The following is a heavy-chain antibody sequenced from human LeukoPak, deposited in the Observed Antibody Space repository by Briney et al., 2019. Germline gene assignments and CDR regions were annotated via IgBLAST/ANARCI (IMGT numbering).Heavy chain of an antibody. CDR2: IYYSGST. CDR1: GGSISSGVYY. J-gene: IGHJ4*02. CDR3: ARGPYDSSGYEDFDY. V-gene: IGHV4-31*03. D-gene: IGHD3-22*01. Sequence: SQTLSLTCTVSGGSISSGVYYWSWIRQHPGKGLEWIGYIYYSGSTYYNPSLKSRVTISVDTSKNQFSLKLSSVTAADTAVYYCARGPYDSSGYEDFDYWGQGTLVTVSS.